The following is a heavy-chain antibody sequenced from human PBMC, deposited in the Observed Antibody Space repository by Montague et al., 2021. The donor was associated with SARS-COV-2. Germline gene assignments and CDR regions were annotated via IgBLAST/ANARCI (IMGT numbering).Heavy chain of an antibody. J-gene: IGHJ4*02. D-gene: IGHD3-3*01. V-gene: IGHV3-23*03. CDR2: IYSGGSST. CDR3: AKDARYDFWSVYYLDY. CDR1: GFTFSSYA. Sequence: SLRLSCAASGFTFSSYAMTWVRQAPGKGLEWVSVIYSGGSSTYYADSVKGRFTISRDNSKNTLYLQMNSLRAEDTAVYYCAKDARYDFWSVYYLDYWGQRTLVTVSS.